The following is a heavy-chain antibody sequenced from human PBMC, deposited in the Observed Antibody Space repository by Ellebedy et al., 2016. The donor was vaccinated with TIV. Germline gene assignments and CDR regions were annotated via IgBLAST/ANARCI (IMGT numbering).Heavy chain of an antibody. V-gene: IGHV4-61*08. J-gene: IGHJ4*02. CDR3: AREYSSLSRHFDH. D-gene: IGHD6-19*01. Sequence: SETLSLTXTVFGGSVNNSDYYWSWVRQPPGKGLEWLGYIYYTGNTNYNPSLKSRVAISVDASKSQFSLRLTSVTAADTAVYYCAREYSSLSRHFDHWGQGTLVTVSS. CDR2: IYYTGNT. CDR1: GGSVNNSDYY.